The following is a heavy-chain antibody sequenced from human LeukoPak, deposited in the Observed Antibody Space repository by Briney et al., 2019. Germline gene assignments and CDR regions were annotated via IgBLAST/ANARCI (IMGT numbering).Heavy chain of an antibody. V-gene: IGHV3-21*01. CDR2: ISSSSSYI. CDR3: ASDRQWLVRGENY. D-gene: IGHD6-19*01. CDR1: GFTFSSYS. J-gene: IGHJ4*02. Sequence: GGSLRLSCAASGFTFSSYSMNWVRQAPGKGLQWVSSISSSSSYIYYADSVKGRFTISRDNAKNSLYLQMNSLRAEDTAVYYCASDRQWLVRGENYWGQGTLVTVSS.